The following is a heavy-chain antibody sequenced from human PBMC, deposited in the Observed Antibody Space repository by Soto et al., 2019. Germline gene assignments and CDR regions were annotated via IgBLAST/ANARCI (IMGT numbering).Heavy chain of an antibody. J-gene: IGHJ6*02. CDR2: ISYDGSNK. D-gene: IGHD5-18*01. V-gene: IGHV3-30*18. CDR1: GFTFSSYG. CDR3: AKTGIQLWQGVAYYYGMDV. Sequence: GGSLRLSCAASGFTFSSYGMHWVRQAPGKGLEWVAVISYDGSNKYYADSVKGRFTISRDNSKNTLYLQMNSLRAEDTAVYYCAKTGIQLWQGVAYYYGMDVWGQGTTVTVSS.